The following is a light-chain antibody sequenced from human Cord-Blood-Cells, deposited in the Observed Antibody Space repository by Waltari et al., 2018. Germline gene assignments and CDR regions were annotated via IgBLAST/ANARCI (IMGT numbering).Light chain of an antibody. Sequence: QSALTQPASVSGSPGQSITISCTGTSSDVGGYNYVSWYQQHPGKAPKLMIYDVSNRPVGVSNRFSGSKSGNTASLTISGLQAEDEADYYCSSYTSSSTLFGGGTKLTVL. J-gene: IGLJ3*02. V-gene: IGLV2-14*03. CDR3: SSYTSSSTL. CDR1: SSDVGGYNY. CDR2: DVS.